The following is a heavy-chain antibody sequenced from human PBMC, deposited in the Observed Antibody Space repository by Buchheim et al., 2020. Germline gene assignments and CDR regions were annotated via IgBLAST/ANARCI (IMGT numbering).Heavy chain of an antibody. CDR1: GFTFSNYG. CDR3: ARDRVVVPAADYYYGMDV. D-gene: IGHD2-2*01. Sequence: QVQLVESGGSVVQPGRSLRLSCAASGFTFSNYGIHWVRQAPGKGLEWLALISHDGTRKYYIDSVRGRFTISRDNSKNTLYLQMNSLRAEDTAVYYCARDRVVVPAADYYYGMDVWGQGTT. V-gene: IGHV3-30*03. J-gene: IGHJ6*02. CDR2: ISHDGTRK.